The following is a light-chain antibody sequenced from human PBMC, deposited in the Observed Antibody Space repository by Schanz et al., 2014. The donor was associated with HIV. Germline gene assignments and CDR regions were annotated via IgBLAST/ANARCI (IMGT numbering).Light chain of an antibody. CDR1: QSVSSSY. CDR3: QQANSFPPT. CDR2: GAA. Sequence: EIVLTQSPGTLSLSPGERATLSCRASQSVSSSYFAWYQQKPGQAPRLLIYGAASRATGIPDRFSGSGSGTDFTLTISSLQSEDFATYYCQQANSFPPTFGGGTKVEIK. J-gene: IGKJ4*01. V-gene: IGKV3-20*01.